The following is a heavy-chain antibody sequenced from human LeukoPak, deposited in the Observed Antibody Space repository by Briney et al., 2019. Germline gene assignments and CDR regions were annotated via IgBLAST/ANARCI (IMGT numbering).Heavy chain of an antibody. J-gene: IGHJ4*02. V-gene: IGHV3-7*01. CDR3: ARPAYCGGDCYYYFDY. CDR2: INQDESLK. D-gene: IGHD2-21*02. CDR1: GFTFSSYS. Sequence: GGSLRLSCAASGFTFSSYSMSWVRQAPGKGLEWVANINQDESLKYYVDSVKGRFTISRDNAKNSQYLQMNSLRAEDTAVYYCARPAYCGGDCYYYFDYWGQGTLVTVSS.